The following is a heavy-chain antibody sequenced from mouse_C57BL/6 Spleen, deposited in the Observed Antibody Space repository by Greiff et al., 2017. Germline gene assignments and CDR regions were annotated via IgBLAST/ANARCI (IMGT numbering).Heavy chain of an antibody. J-gene: IGHJ1*03. CDR1: GYSFTGYY. Sequence: VQLQQSGPELVKPGASVKISCKASGYSFTGYYMNWVKQSPEKSLEWIGEINPSTGGTTYNQKFKATATLTVDKSSSTAYMQLKSLTSEDSAVYYCARRGSPYWYFDVWSTGTTVTVSS. V-gene: IGHV1-42*01. CDR2: INPSTGGT. CDR3: ARRGSPYWYFDV.